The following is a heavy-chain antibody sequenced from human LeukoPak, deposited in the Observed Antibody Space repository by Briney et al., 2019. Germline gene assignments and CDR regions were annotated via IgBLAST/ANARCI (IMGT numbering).Heavy chain of an antibody. CDR1: GFTFSNYA. V-gene: IGHV3-21*01. CDR2: ISSSSSYI. CDR3: ARLTLGGYNYDY. Sequence: GGSLRLSCAASGFTFSNYAMSWVRQAPGKGLEWVSSISSSSSYIYYADSVKGRFTISRDNAKNSLYLQMNSLRAEDTAVYYCARLTLGGYNYDYWGQGTLVTVSS. J-gene: IGHJ4*02. D-gene: IGHD5-24*01.